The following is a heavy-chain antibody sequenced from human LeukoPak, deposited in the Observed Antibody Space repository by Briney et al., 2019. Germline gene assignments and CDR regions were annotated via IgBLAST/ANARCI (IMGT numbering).Heavy chain of an antibody. D-gene: IGHD3-3*01. CDR1: GGSFSGYY. CDR2: INHSGST. J-gene: IGHJ4*02. Sequence: TSETLSLTCAVYGGSFSGYYWSWIRQPPGKGLESIGEINHSGSTNYNPSLKSRVTISVDTSKNQFSLKLSSVTAADTAVYYCASRPFDFWSGYPRNDYWGQGTLVTVSS. CDR3: ASRPFDFWSGYPRNDY. V-gene: IGHV4-34*01.